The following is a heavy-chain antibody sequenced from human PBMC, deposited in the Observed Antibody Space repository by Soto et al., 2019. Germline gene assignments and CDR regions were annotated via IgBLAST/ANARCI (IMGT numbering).Heavy chain of an antibody. V-gene: IGHV3-66*01. CDR1: GFTVSSNY. D-gene: IGHD3-9*01. J-gene: IGHJ3*02. CDR2: IYSGGST. CDR3: ASYDILTGGAFDI. Sequence: GGSLRLSCAASGFTVSSNYMSWVRQAPGKGLEWVSVIYSGGSTYYADSVKGRFTISRDNSKNTLYLQMNSLRAEDTAVYYCASYDILTGGAFDIWGQGTMVTVSS.